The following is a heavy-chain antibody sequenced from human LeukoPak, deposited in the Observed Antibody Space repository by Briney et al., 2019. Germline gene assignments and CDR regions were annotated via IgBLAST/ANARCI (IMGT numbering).Heavy chain of an antibody. J-gene: IGHJ6*03. CDR3: AREGGDGIVGALRGYMDV. Sequence: GASVKVSCKASGYTFTGYYMHWVRQAPGQGLEWMGWINPNSGGTNYAQKSQGRVTMTRDTSISTAYMELSRLRSDDTAVYYCAREGGDGIVGALRGYMDVWGKGTTVTVSS. CDR1: GYTFTGYY. V-gene: IGHV1-2*02. CDR2: INPNSGGT. D-gene: IGHD1-26*01.